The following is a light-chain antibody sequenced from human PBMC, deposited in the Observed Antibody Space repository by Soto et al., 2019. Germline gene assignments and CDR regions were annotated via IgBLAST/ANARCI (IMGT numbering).Light chain of an antibody. J-gene: IGKJ2*02. CDR1: QSVSSSY. Sequence: EIVLTQSPGTLSLSPGERATLSCRASQSVSSSYLAWYQQKPGQAPRLLIYGAASRATGIPDRFTGSGSGTDFALNISRLEPEYFARYCRHHYGSSPRTFGQGTKLEIK. CDR3: HHYGSSPRT. V-gene: IGKV3-20*01. CDR2: GAA.